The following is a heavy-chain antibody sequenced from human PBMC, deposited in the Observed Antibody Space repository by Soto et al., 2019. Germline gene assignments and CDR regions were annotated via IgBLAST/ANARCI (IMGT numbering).Heavy chain of an antibody. Sequence: SETLSLTCAVYGGSFSGYYWSWIRQPPGKGLEWIGEINHSGSTNYNPSLKSRVTISVDTSKNQFSLKLSSVTAADTAVYYCARDHTYGSGSYPKHLNWFDPWGQGTLVTVSS. CDR1: GGSFSGYY. D-gene: IGHD3-10*01. CDR2: INHSGST. V-gene: IGHV4-34*01. CDR3: ARDHTYGSGSYPKHLNWFDP. J-gene: IGHJ5*02.